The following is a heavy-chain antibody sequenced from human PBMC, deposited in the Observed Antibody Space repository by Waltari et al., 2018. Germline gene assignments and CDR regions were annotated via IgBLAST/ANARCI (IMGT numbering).Heavy chain of an antibody. CDR1: GDSISDYY. CDR2: IDPSGTT. Sequence: QVQLQESGPRLVKPSETLSLTCTVSGDSISDYYWSWIRQPAGKGLEWIGRIDPSGTTNYNPSLKSRVTMTRDTSLNTAYMELSGLRSDDTALYFCARGQGSTRGWNYRHDYWGQGTLVTVSS. D-gene: IGHD6-19*01. V-gene: IGHV4-4*07. CDR3: ARGQGSTRGWNYRHDY. J-gene: IGHJ4*02.